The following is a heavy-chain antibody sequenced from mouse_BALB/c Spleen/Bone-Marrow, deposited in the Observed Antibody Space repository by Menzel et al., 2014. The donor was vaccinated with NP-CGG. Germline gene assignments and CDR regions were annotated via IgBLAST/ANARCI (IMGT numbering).Heavy chain of an antibody. CDR2: IHYSGTT. CDR3: ARGYYGYDGAWFTY. V-gene: IGHV3-1*02. J-gene: IGHJ3*01. Sequence: DVKLVESGPDLVKPSQSLSLTCTVTGYSITSGHSCHWIRQFPGNKLEWMGYIHYSGTTNYNPSLKSRFSITRDTSKNQFFLQLNSVTTEDTATYYCARGYYGYDGAWFTYWGQGTLVTVSA. D-gene: IGHD2-2*01. CDR1: GYSITSGHS.